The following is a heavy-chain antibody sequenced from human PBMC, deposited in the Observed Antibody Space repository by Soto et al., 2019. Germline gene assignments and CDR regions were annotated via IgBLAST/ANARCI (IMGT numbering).Heavy chain of an antibody. CDR3: ARSLVVAKPLIFDY. D-gene: IGHD2-21*01. J-gene: IGHJ4*02. V-gene: IGHV4-59*01. CDR2: IYYSGST. Sequence: PSETLSLTCTVSGGSISSYYWSWIRQPPGKGLEWIGYIYYSGSTNYNPSLKSRVTISVDTSKNQFSLKLSSVTAADTAVYYCARSLVVAKPLIFDYWGQGTLVTVSS. CDR1: GGSISSYY.